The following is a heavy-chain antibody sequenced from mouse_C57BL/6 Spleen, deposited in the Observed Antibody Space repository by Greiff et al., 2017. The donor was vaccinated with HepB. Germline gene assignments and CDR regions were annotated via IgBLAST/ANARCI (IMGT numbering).Heavy chain of an antibody. CDR3: ARDYGYDENYFDY. Sequence: EVMLVESGPELVKPGASVKISCKASGYSFTGYYMNWVKQSPEKSLEWIGEINPSTGGTTYNQKFKAKATLTVDKSSSTAYMQLKSLTSEDSAVYYCARDYGYDENYFDYWGQGTTLTVSS. CDR1: GYSFTGYY. J-gene: IGHJ2*01. V-gene: IGHV1-42*01. D-gene: IGHD2-2*01. CDR2: INPSTGGT.